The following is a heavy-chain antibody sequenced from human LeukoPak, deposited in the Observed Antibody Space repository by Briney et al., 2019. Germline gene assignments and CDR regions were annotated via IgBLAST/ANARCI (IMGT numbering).Heavy chain of an antibody. J-gene: IGHJ5*02. CDR3: ASTKHHYAKFDP. Sequence: SETLSLTCTVSGGSISSSSYYWGWIRQPPGKGLEWIGSIYYSGSTYCNPSLKSRVTISVDTSKNQFSLKLSSVTAADTAVYYCASTKHHYAKFDPWGQGTLVTVSS. CDR2: IYYSGST. CDR1: GGSISSSSYY. V-gene: IGHV4-39*07. D-gene: IGHD3-16*01.